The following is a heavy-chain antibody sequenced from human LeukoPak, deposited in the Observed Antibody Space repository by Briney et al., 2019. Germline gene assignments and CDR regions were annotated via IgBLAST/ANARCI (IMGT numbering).Heavy chain of an antibody. Sequence: GGSLRLSCAASGFTFSSSWMTWVRQAPGKELEWVAIIKPDGSDKSYVGSVKGRFTISRDNAKNLLYLQMNSLRAEDTAVYFCARARLGFTRGIGTNYFDYWGQGTLVTVSS. V-gene: IGHV3-7*01. D-gene: IGHD2-15*01. CDR1: GFTFSSSW. CDR3: ARARLGFTRGIGTNYFDY. J-gene: IGHJ4*02. CDR2: IKPDGSDK.